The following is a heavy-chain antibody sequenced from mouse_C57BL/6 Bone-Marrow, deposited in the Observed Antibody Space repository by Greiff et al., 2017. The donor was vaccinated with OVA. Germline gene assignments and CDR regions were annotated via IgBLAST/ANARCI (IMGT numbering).Heavy chain of an antibody. D-gene: IGHD2-5*01. Sequence: DVKLQESGAELVRPGASVKLSCTASGFNIKDDYMHWVKQRPEQGLEWIGWIDPENGDTEYASKFQGKATITADTSSNTAYLQLSSLTSEDTAVYYCTPAYYSNSYAMDYWGQGTSVTVSS. CDR1: GFNIKDDY. V-gene: IGHV14-4*01. J-gene: IGHJ4*01. CDR2: IDPENGDT. CDR3: TPAYYSNSYAMDY.